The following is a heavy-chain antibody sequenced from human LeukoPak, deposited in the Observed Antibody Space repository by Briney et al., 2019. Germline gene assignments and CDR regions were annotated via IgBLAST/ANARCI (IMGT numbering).Heavy chain of an antibody. D-gene: IGHD1-1*01. V-gene: IGHV3-11*06. CDR3: TRVGSSGSVDY. CDR2: IGSRTSDT. CDR1: GFTFSDYY. J-gene: IGHJ4*02. Sequence: GGSLRLSCAASGFTFSDYYMSWIRQAPGKGLEWVSYIGSRTSDTNYVDSVKGRFTISRDNAKNSLYLQMNSLRAEDTAVYYCTRVGSSGSVDYWGQGTLVTVSS.